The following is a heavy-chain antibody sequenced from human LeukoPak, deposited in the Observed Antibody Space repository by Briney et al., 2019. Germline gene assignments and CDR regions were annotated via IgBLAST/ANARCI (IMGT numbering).Heavy chain of an antibody. CDR3: ARDLWIGYCYGSACNY. V-gene: IGHV3-23*01. D-gene: IGHD3-10*01. CDR1: GLTSSSYA. J-gene: IGHJ4*02. CDR2: ISGSGGST. Sequence: PGGSLRLSCAASGLTSSSYAMSWVRQAPGKGLEWVSAISGSGGSTYYADSVKGRFNISRDNSKNTLYLQMNSLRAEDTAVYYCARDLWIGYCYGSACNYWGQGIQVTVSS.